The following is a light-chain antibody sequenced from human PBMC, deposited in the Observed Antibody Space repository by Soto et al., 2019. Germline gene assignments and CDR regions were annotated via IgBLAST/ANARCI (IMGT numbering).Light chain of an antibody. V-gene: IGLV2-14*01. CDR2: DVS. CDR1: SSDVGGYNY. J-gene: IGLJ1*01. Sequence: QSVLTQPRSVSGSPGQSLTISCTGTSSDVGGYNYVSWYQQYPGKVPKLMIYDVSNRPSGVSNRFSGSKSGNTASLTISGLQAEDEADYCCSSYTSSSTLYVFGTGTKVTVL. CDR3: SSYTSSSTLYV.